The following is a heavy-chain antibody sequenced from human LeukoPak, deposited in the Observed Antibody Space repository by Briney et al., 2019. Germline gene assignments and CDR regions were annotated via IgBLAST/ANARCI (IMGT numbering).Heavy chain of an antibody. D-gene: IGHD3-10*01. V-gene: IGHV3-33*06. J-gene: IGHJ5*02. CDR1: GFRFNSYG. Sequence: PGGSLRLSCVVSGFRFNSYGMHWVRQAPGKGLEGVAVIWYDGRNKKYADSVKGRFTVSRDNAKNTLNLQMNSLRVEDTAVYYCAKDRGHYGVGSADNWSDRWGQGTLVTVSS. CDR2: IWYDGRNK. CDR3: AKDRGHYGVGSADNWSDR.